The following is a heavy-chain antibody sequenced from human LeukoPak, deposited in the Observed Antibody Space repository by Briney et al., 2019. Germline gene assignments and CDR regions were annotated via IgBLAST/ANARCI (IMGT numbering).Heavy chain of an antibody. Sequence: SETLSLTCTVSGGSISSSSYYWGWIRQPPGKGLEWIGSIYYSGSTYYNPSLKSRVTISVDTSKNQFSLKLSSVTAADTAVYYCARHFTSGSYSPAGYWGQGALVTVSS. D-gene: IGHD1-26*01. CDR1: GGSISSSSYY. CDR3: ARHFTSGSYSPAGY. V-gene: IGHV4-39*01. CDR2: IYYSGST. J-gene: IGHJ4*02.